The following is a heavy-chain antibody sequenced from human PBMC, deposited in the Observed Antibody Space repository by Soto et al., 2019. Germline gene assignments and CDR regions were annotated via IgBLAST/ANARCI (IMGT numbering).Heavy chain of an antibody. CDR2: VDPSDSYT. J-gene: IGHJ6*02. CDR1: GYIFTSYC. D-gene: IGHD2-2*02. V-gene: IGHV5-10-1*01. CDR3: ARVPYCSSTSCYTGFLGSGSYYNGYYGMDV. Sequence: ESLKISCKGSGYIFTSYCISWVRQMHVKGREWMGRVDPSDSYTNYSPSFQGHVTISADKSISTAYLQWSSLKSSDTAMYYCARVPYCSSTSCYTGFLGSGSYYNGYYGMDVWGQGTTVTVSS.